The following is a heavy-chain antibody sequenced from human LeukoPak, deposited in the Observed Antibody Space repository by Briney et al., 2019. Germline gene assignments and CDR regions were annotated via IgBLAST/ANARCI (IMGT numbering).Heavy chain of an antibody. V-gene: IGHV3-23*01. CDR2: INFAGDHS. CDR3: ARESRESKLANYFYDSSGFSNIDY. Sequence: GGSLRLSCAASGFTFNSYAMTWVRKAPGKGLEWVSTINFAGDHSYYADSVKGRFTISRDNSKGTLFLEVTSLTAEDTAVYYCARESRESKLANYFYDSSGFSNIDYWGQGTLVTVSS. J-gene: IGHJ4*02. CDR1: GFTFNSYA. D-gene: IGHD3-22*01.